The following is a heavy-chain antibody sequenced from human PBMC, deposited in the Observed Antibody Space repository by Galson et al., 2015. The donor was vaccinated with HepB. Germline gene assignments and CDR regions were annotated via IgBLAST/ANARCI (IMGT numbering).Heavy chain of an antibody. V-gene: IGHV3-7*03. CDR3: ARWDLKMAWRLDY. J-gene: IGHJ4*02. CDR1: GFRFNSYW. Sequence: SLRLSCAGSGFRFNSYWMSWVRQAPGKGLEWVASLKEDGSVEQYVDSVKGRFTVSRDNAKDSLFLQMSSLGVEDTAVYYCARWDLKMAWRLDYWGRGTLVTVSS. D-gene: IGHD5-24*01. CDR2: LKEDGSVE.